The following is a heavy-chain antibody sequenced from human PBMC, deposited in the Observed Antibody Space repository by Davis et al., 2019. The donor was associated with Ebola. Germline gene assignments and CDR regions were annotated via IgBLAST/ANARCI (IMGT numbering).Heavy chain of an antibody. J-gene: IGHJ4*02. CDR1: GFTFSSYG. V-gene: IGHV3-33*01. CDR2: IWHDGSNK. D-gene: IGHD6-19*01. Sequence: PGGSLRLSCAASGFTFSSYGMHWVRQAPGKGLEWVAVIWHDGSNKYYADSVKGRFTISRDNSKNTLYLQMNSLRAEDTAVYYCARVRSRGDGSGWSRIDYWGQGTLVTVSS. CDR3: ARVRSRGDGSGWSRIDY.